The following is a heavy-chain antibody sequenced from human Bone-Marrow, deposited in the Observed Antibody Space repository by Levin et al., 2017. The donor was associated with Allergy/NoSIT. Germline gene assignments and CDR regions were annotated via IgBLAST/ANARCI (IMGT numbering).Heavy chain of an antibody. CDR3: AREGWGDY. D-gene: IGHD1-26*01. CDR1: GFTFSGYY. CDR2: INPNGDII. Sequence: GGSLRLSCATSGFTFSGYYMSWIRQAPGKGLEWVSYINPNGDIIDYADSVKGRFTISRDNAQNSMFLQMDSLRAEDTAMYYCAREGWGDYWGQGARVT. J-gene: IGHJ4*01. V-gene: IGHV3-11*01.